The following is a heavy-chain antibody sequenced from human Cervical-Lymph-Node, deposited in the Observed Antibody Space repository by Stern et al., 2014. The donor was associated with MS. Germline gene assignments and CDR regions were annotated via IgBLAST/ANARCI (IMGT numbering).Heavy chain of an antibody. J-gene: IGHJ5*02. V-gene: IGHV3-30*18. CDR2: ISADGTLK. Sequence: VQLVQSGGGVVQPGRSLRLSCAASGFTFSAYGMHWVRQAPGKGLASVAVISADGTLKFYGDSVKGRFTISRDNSKNTLFLQMNSLRAEDTAVYYCAKGDNWRRLNPWGQGTLVTVSS. CDR3: AKGDNWRRLNP. D-gene: IGHD1-20*01. CDR1: GFTFSAYG.